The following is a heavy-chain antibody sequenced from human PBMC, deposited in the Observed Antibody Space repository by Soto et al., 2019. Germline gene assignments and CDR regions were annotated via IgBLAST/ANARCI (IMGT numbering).Heavy chain of an antibody. CDR1: GFTFSSYS. Sequence: EVQLVESGGGLVKPGGSLRLSCAASGFTFSSYSMNWVRQAPGKGLEWVSSISSSSSYIYYADSVKGRFTISRDNAKNSLYLQINSLRAEATVVYYCARDLVTIFGVVADWGQGPLVTVSS. CDR2: ISSSSSYI. V-gene: IGHV3-21*01. CDR3: ARDLVTIFGVVAD. D-gene: IGHD3-3*01. J-gene: IGHJ4*02.